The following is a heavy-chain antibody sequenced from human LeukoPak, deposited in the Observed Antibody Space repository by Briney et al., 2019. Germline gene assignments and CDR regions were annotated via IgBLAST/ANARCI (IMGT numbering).Heavy chain of an antibody. J-gene: IGHJ4*02. Sequence: SETLSLTCSVSGGSISNSRYYWGWLRQPPGKGLEWIGYISYSGSTNYNPSLKSRVTISLDTSKTQFFLKLSSVTAADTALYYCARGNANWGQGTLVTVSS. CDR1: GGSISNSRYY. CDR3: ARGNAN. CDR2: ISYSGST. V-gene: IGHV4-61*05.